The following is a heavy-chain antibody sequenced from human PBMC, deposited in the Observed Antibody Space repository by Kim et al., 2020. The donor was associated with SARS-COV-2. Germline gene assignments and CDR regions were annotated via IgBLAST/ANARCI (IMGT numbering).Heavy chain of an antibody. V-gene: IGHV6-1*01. CDR3: ARRRGHTFDI. CDR1: GDSVSSDSAS. CDR2: TRYRSKWSS. Sequence: SQTLSLTCDISGDSVSSDSASWNWIRQSPSRGLEWLGRTRYRSKWSSESATSVKSRVTINSDTSKNQFSLQMNSVTPEDTAVYYCARRRGHTFDIWGQGTTVTVSS. J-gene: IGHJ3*02.